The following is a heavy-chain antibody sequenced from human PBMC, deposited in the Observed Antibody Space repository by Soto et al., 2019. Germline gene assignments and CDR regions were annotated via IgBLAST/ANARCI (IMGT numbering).Heavy chain of an antibody. D-gene: IGHD7-27*01. J-gene: IGHJ5*02. CDR3: ARGLTGNWFDP. V-gene: IGHV3-33*01. Sequence: GGSLRLSCAASGFTFSSYGMHWVRQAPGKGLEWVAVIWYVGSNKYYADSVKGRFTISIDNSKNTLFLQMNSLRAEDTAVYYCARGLTGNWFDPWGQGTLVTVSS. CDR2: IWYVGSNK. CDR1: GFTFSSYG.